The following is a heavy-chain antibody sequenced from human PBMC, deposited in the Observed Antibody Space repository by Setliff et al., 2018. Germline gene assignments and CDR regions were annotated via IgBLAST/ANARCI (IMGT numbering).Heavy chain of an antibody. V-gene: IGHV1-69*13. J-gene: IGHJ4*02. CDR1: GDTFSSYA. CDR2: IIPVLGTV. CDR3: ARINFYVSSGYYYAPEL. Sequence: ASVKVSCKASGDTFSSYAINWVRQAPGQGLEWMGGIIPVLGTVNYAQKFRGRLTITADESTSTAYMELSSLRADDTAVYYCARINFYVSSGYYYAPELWGQGTTVTVSS. D-gene: IGHD3-22*01.